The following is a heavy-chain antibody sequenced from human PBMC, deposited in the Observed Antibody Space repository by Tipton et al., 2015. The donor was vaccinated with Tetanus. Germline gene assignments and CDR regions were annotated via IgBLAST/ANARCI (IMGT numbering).Heavy chain of an antibody. Sequence: GLVKPSETLSLTCAVYGGSFSGYYWSWIRQPPGKGLEWIGEINHSGSTNYNPSLKSRVTISVDTSKNQFSLKLSSVTAADTAVYYCARGGPYDYVWGSYRSKGGIDYWGQGTLVTVSS. D-gene: IGHD3-16*02. CDR1: GGSFSGYY. V-gene: IGHV4-34*01. CDR2: INHSGST. J-gene: IGHJ4*02. CDR3: ARGGPYDYVWGSYRSKGGIDY.